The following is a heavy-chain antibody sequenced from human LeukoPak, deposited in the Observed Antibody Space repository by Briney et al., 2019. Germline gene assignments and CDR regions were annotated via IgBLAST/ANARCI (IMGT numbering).Heavy chain of an antibody. J-gene: IGHJ4*02. D-gene: IGHD1-26*01. Sequence: GSLRLSCAASAFPFTSYARNGVGRAPGRGLGGVSSISSSSNYIYDAESVKGRFTISKYNAKNSLYLQMNSLRAEDTAVYYCARGLWWELVGVDYWGQGTLVTVSS. CDR1: AFPFTSYA. CDR2: ISSSSNYI. V-gene: IGHV3-21*01. CDR3: ARGLWWELVGVDY.